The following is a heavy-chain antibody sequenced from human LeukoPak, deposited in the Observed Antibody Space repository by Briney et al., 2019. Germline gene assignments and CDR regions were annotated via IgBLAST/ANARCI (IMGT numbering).Heavy chain of an antibody. V-gene: IGHV4-61*02. CDR3: AREEYSSGWFDY. CDR1: GGSISSGSYY. Sequence: SETLSLTCTVSGGSISSGSYYWSWIRQPAGTGLEWIGRIFTSGSTNYNPSLKSRVTISVDTSKNQFSLKLSSVTAADTAVYYCAREEYSSGWFDYWGQGTLVTVSS. J-gene: IGHJ4*02. CDR2: IFTSGST. D-gene: IGHD6-19*01.